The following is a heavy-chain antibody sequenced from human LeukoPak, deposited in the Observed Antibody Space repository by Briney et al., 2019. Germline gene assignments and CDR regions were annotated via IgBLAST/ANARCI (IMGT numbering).Heavy chain of an antibody. J-gene: IGHJ4*02. CDR3: AGDVGDGYTRYYFDY. D-gene: IGHD5-24*01. CDR1: GYTFTSYG. CDR2: ISAYNDNT. Sequence: ASVKVSCTASGYTFTSYGISWVRQAPGQGLEWMGWISAYNDNTNYAQKLQGIVTMTTDTSTSTAYMELRSLRSDDTAVYYCAGDVGDGYTRYYFDYWGQGTLVTVSS. V-gene: IGHV1-18*01.